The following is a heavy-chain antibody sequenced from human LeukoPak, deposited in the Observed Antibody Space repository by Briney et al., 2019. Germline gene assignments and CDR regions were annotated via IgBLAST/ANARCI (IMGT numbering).Heavy chain of an antibody. CDR2: ISGSGVTT. Sequence: GGSLRLSCAASGFTFSSYAMSWVRQAPGKGLEWVTAISGSGVTTYYADSVKGRFTISRDNSKNTLYLQMDSLRAEDTAVYYCVKHSTSVTTHLGDYWGQGTLVTVSS. CDR1: GFTFSSYA. CDR3: VKHSTSVTTHLGDY. D-gene: IGHD4-17*01. J-gene: IGHJ4*02. V-gene: IGHV3-23*01.